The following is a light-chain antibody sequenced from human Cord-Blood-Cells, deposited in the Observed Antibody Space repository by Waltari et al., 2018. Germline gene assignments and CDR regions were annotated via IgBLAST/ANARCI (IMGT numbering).Light chain of an antibody. Sequence: DIQMTQSPSSLSASVGDRVTITCRASQSISSYLNWYQQKPVKAPKLLIYAASSLQSGVPSSFSGSGSGTDFTLPISSLQPEDFATYYFQQSYSTPWTFGQGTKVEIK. CDR1: QSISSY. CDR2: AAS. CDR3: QQSYSTPWT. J-gene: IGKJ1*01. V-gene: IGKV1-39*01.